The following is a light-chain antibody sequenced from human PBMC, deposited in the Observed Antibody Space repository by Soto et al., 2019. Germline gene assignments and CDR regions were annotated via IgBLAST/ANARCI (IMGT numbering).Light chain of an antibody. J-gene: IGKJ2*01. CDR3: QPYGSSPPYT. Sequence: EIVLTQTPGTLSLSPGERATLSCRASQSVSSNYLAWYQQNPGQAPRLLIYGASSRATGIPDRFSGSGSGTDFTLTISRLEPEDFAVYYCQPYGSSPPYTFGQGTKLEIK. V-gene: IGKV3-20*01. CDR2: GAS. CDR1: QSVSSNY.